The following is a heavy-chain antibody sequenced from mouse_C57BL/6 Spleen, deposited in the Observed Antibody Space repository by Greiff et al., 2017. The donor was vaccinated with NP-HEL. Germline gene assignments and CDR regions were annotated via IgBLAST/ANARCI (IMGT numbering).Heavy chain of an antibody. D-gene: IGHD1-1*01. V-gene: IGHV1-55*01. J-gene: IGHJ2*01. CDR3: AKSSLYYFDY. Sequence: QVQLQQSGAELVKPGASVKMSCKASGYTFTSYWITWVKQRPGQGLEWIGDIYPGSGSTNYNEKFKSKATLTVDRSSSTGYMQLSSLTSEDSAVYYCAKSSLYYFDYWGQGTTLTVSS. CDR2: IYPGSGST. CDR1: GYTFTSYW.